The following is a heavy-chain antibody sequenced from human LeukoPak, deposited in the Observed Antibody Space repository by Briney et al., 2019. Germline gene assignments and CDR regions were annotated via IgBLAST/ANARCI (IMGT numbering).Heavy chain of an antibody. J-gene: IGHJ4*02. CDR2: INHSGST. D-gene: IGHD6-6*01. CDR3: ASHIVARAYYFDY. V-gene: IGHV4-34*01. CDR1: GGSFSGYY. Sequence: TSETLSLTRAVYGGSFSGYYWSWIRQPPGKGLEWIGEINHSGSTSYNPSLKSRVTISVDTSKNQFSLKLSSVTAADTAVYYCASHIVARAYYFDYWGQGTLVTVSS.